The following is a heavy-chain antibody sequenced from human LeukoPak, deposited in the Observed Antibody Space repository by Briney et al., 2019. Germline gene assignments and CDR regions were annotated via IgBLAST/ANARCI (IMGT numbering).Heavy chain of an antibody. V-gene: IGHV1-18*01. D-gene: IGHD6-13*01. CDR2: MSTNT. CDR1: GYSFTYYG. J-gene: IGHJ4*02. Sequence: ASVKVSFKTSGYSFTYYGINWVRHAPGPGLEWMAWMSTNTNYSRKFHRRVTLPTNTSTNTAYMELSSLRADDTAVYYCARERKSSNTWTAIACWGQGTQVTVSS. CDR3: ARERKSSNTWTAIAC.